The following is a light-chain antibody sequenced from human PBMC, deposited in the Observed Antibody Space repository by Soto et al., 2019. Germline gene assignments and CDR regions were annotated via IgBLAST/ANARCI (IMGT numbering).Light chain of an antibody. CDR3: QQRSNWPLT. V-gene: IGKV3-11*01. Sequence: EVVLTQSPATLSSSPGESVTLSCRASQSINTYLAWYQQKPGQAPRLLIYDDSYMAAGIPSRFSGSGSGTDFPITISRLEPADFAIYHCQQRSNWPLTFGGGPKVEI. CDR2: DDS. J-gene: IGKJ4*01. CDR1: QSINTY.